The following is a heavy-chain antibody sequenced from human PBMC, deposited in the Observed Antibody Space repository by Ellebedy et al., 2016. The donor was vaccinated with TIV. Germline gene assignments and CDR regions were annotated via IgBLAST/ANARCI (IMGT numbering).Heavy chain of an antibody. D-gene: IGHD6-19*01. CDR2: INQSGRT. CDR3: AAYNNGWERI. J-gene: IGHJ4*02. CDR1: GGSFSGYY. Sequence: MPSETLSLTCAVYGGSFSGYYWSWNRQPPGKGLEWIGAINQSGRTNYNPSLKSRVTISVDTSKNQFSLKLSSVTAADTAVYYCAAYNNGWERIWGQGTLVTVSS. V-gene: IGHV4-34*01.